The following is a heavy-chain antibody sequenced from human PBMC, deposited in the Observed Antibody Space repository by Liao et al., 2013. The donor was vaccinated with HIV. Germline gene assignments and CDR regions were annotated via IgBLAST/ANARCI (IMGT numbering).Heavy chain of an antibody. CDR2: IYTTGSA. V-gene: IGHV4-61*02. Sequence: QLQESGPGLVKPSETLSLTCTVSGGSISSGSYYWSWIRQPAGKGLEWIGHIYTTGSANYNPSLKSRLTISLDTSKSQFSLKLSSVTAADTAVYFCARGDPQDADFVYWGQGTLVTVSS. CDR3: ARGDPQDADFVY. D-gene: IGHD2-15*01. J-gene: IGHJ4*02. CDR1: GGSISSGSYY.